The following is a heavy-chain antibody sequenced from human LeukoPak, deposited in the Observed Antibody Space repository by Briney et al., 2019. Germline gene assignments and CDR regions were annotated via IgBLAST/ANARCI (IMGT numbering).Heavy chain of an antibody. CDR3: ARAEVGATLFDY. J-gene: IGHJ4*02. Sequence: PSETLSLTCTVSGGSISSGGYYWSWIRPQPGKGLEGNGYIYYSGSTYFNPSLKRRVTISVDTSKNQFFHKLSSWTAADTAVYYCARAEVGATLFDYWGQGTLVTVSS. V-gene: IGHV4-31*03. D-gene: IGHD1-26*01. CDR1: GGSISSGGYY. CDR2: IYYSGST.